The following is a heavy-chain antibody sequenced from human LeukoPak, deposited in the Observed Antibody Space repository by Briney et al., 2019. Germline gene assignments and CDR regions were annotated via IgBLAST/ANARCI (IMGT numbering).Heavy chain of an antibody. V-gene: IGHV3-48*01. J-gene: IGHJ5*02. CDR1: GFTFSSYS. CDR2: ISSSSSTI. Sequence: PGGSLRLSCAASGFTFSSYSMNWVRQAPGKGLEWVSYISSSSSTIYYADSVKGRFTISRDNAKNSLYLQMNSLRAEDTAVYYCARVGGESWFDPWGQGTLVTVSS. CDR3: ARVGGESWFDP. D-gene: IGHD3-16*01.